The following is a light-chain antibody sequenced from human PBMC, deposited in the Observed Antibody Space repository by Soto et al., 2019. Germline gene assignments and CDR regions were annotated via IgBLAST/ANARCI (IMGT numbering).Light chain of an antibody. CDR1: QSVSSD. J-gene: IGKJ5*01. CDR3: QQYNNWPPIT. CDR2: GAS. Sequence: EIVMTQSPATLSVSPGERATLSCRASQSVSSDLVWYQQKPGQAPRLLIYGASTRATGITARFNGSGSGTEFTLTISSLQSEDFAVYYCQQYNNWPPITFGQGTRLEIK. V-gene: IGKV3-15*01.